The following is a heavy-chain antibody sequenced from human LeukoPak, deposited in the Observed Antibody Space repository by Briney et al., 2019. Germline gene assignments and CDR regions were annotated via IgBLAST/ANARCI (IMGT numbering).Heavy chain of an antibody. CDR3: AKVLLWFGEFSHFDY. V-gene: IGHV3-30*02. CDR1: GFTFSDYG. Sequence: GGSLRLSCAASGFTFSDYGIHWVRQAPGKGLEWVAFIRYDGSDKYYADSVKGRFTISRDDSKNTLYLQMNSLRAEDTAVYYCAKVLLWFGEFSHFDYWGQGTLVTVSS. CDR2: IRYDGSDK. J-gene: IGHJ4*02. D-gene: IGHD3-10*01.